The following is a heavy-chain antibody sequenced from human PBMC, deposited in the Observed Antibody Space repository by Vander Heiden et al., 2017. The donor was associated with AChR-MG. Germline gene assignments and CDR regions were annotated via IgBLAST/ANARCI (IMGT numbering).Heavy chain of an antibody. CDR1: GFTFDVYA. CDR3: AKDRDYFDY. V-gene: IGHV3-9*01. J-gene: IGHJ4*02. Sequence: EVQLVESGGGLVQPGRSLGLSCAASGFTFDVYAMHWDGQAPGKGLEGVSGIRWNSGSIGYADSVKGRFTISRDNAKNSLYLQMNSLRAEDTALYYCAKDRDYFDYWGQGTLVTVSS. CDR2: IRWNSGSI.